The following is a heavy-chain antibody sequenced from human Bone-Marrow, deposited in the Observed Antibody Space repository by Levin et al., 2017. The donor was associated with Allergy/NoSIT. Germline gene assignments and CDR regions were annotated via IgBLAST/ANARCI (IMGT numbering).Heavy chain of an antibody. CDR3: AKDRDGRIAALLDAFDI. CDR2: ISGSGGST. V-gene: IGHV3-23*01. J-gene: IGHJ3*02. CDR1: GFTFSSYA. D-gene: IGHD6-6*01. Sequence: GGSLRLSCAASGFTFSSYAMSWVRQAPGKGLEWVSAISGSGGSTYYADSVKGRFTISRDNSKNTLYLQMNSLRAEDTAVYYCAKDRDGRIAALLDAFDIWGQGTMVTVSS.